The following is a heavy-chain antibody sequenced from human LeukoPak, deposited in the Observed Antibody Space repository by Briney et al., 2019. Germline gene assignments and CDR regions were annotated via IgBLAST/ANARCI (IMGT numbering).Heavy chain of an antibody. CDR2: IKQDGSDK. D-gene: IGHD2-15*01. CDR3: ARQRRYCSGDNCYQRTFDY. Sequence: GGSLRLSCAASGFIFNNYWISWVRQAPGKGLEWVANIKQDGSDKYYVDSVKGRFTISRDNAKNSLYLQMNSLRADDTAMYYCARQRRYCSGDNCYQRTFDYWGQGTLVTVSS. CDR1: GFIFNNYW. V-gene: IGHV3-7*01. J-gene: IGHJ4*02.